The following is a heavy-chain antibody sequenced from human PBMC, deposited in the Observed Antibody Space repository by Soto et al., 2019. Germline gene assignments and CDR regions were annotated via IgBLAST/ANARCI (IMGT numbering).Heavy chain of an antibody. CDR3: AKRKYCPITTCFDY. CDR2: IYSGGNT. D-gene: IGHD3-22*01. Sequence: EVQLVEAGGALVQPGGSLRLSCAASGFTVSISYMTWVRQVPGKGLEWVSIIYSGGNTYYADSVKGRFTISRDESENKLYLQISSLRAEDTAVYYCAKRKYCPITTCFDYWGQGTQVIVSS. J-gene: IGHJ4*02. V-gene: IGHV3-66*01. CDR1: GFTVSISY.